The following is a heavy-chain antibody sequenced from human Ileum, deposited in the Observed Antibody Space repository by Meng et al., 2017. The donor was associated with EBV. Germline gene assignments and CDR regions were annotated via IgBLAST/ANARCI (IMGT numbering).Heavy chain of an antibody. CDR1: GGSIIVGIG. CDR2: SYHSGRT. J-gene: IGHJ4*02. V-gene: IGHV4-4*02. D-gene: IGHD6-19*01. Sequence: RPSGTWSLPWLLLGGSIIVGIGWSWVRRPPGKGLEWIGESYHSGRTNYNPFLKSRVTISVDKSKNQFSLNLSSVTAADTAVYYCAGVGQWLPIDYWGQGTLVTVFS. CDR3: AGVGQWLPIDY.